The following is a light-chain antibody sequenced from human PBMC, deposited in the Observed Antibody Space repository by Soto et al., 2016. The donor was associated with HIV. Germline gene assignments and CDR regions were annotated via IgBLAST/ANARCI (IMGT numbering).Light chain of an antibody. CDR1: QSISIW. CDR3: QQYYTYT. J-gene: IGKJ1*01. CDR2: KAS. V-gene: IGKV1-5*03. Sequence: DIQMTQSPSTLSASVGDRVTITCRASQSISIWVAWYQQKPGKPPKLLIYKASTLENGVPSRFSGNASGAEFTLTITSLQPDDFATYYCQQYYTYTFGQGTKVDIK.